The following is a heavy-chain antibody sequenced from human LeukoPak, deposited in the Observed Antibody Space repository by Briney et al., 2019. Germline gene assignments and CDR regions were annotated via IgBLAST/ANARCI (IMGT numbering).Heavy chain of an antibody. J-gene: IGHJ4*02. V-gene: IGHV1-69*04. CDR1: GGTFSSYA. CDR2: IIPILGIA. Sequence: SVKVSCKASGGTFSSYAISWVRQAPGQGLEWMGRIIPILGIANYAQKFQGRVTITADKSTSTAYMELSSLRSEDTAVYYCARAPRSTVKLKPFDYWGQGTLVTVSS. D-gene: IGHD4-17*01. CDR3: ARAPRSTVKLKPFDY.